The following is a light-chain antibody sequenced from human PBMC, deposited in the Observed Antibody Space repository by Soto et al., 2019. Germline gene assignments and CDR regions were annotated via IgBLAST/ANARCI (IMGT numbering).Light chain of an antibody. CDR2: GAS. CDR3: QQYKSWPPIT. J-gene: IGKJ5*01. CDR1: QSVSSN. V-gene: IGKV3-15*01. Sequence: EIVMTPSPATLSVSPGERATLSCRASQSVSSNLAWYQQRPGQAPRLLIYGASTRATGIPARFSGSGSGTEFTLSISSLQSEDFAVYYCQQYKSWPPITFGQGTRLEIK.